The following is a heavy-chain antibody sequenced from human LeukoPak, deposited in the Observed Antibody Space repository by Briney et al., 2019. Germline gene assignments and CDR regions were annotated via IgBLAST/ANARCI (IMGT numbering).Heavy chain of an antibody. J-gene: IGHJ4*02. CDR2: IYYSGST. D-gene: IGHD2-8*01. CDR3: ASGYCTNGVCYPFDY. Sequence: SETLSLTCTVSGGSISSYYWSWIRQPPGKGLEWIGYIYYSGSTNYNPSLKSRVTMSVDTSKNQFSLKLSSVTAADTAVYYCASGYCTNGVCYPFDYWGQGTLVTVSS. V-gene: IGHV4-59*12. CDR1: GGSISSYY.